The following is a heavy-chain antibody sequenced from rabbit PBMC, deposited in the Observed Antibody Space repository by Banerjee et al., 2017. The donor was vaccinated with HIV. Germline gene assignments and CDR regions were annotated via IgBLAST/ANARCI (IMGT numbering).Heavy chain of an antibody. V-gene: IGHV1S43*01. D-gene: IGHD2-1*01. CDR2: IDPVFGST. CDR3: ARDSYDDYGDYVFNL. CDR1: GLDFSSNYW. J-gene: IGHJ4*01. Sequence: QEQLEESGGDLVKPGASLTLTCKASGLDFSSNYWICWVRQAPGKGLEWIGYIDPVFGSTYYASWVNGRFTISSHNAQNTLYLQLNSLTAADTATYFCARDSYDDYGDYVFNLWGQGTLVTVS.